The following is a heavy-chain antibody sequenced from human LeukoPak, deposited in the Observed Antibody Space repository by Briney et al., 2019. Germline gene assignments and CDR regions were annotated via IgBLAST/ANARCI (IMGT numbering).Heavy chain of an antibody. V-gene: IGHV3-23*01. D-gene: IGHD5-12*01. CDR3: WDKYNGHEGVVY. CDR1: GFTFSSCA. CDR2: ISGSGGST. Sequence: GGSMRLSCASSGFTFSSCAMSWVRKAPGKGLVWVSIISGSGGSTYYADSVKGRFTISRDNSKNTLYLRMNRPRAEVTAVDLSWDKYNGHEGVVYWGQGKLFTVSS. J-gene: IGHJ4*02.